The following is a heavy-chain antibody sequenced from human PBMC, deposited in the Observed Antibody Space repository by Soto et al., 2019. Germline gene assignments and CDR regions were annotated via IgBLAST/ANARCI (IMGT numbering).Heavy chain of an antibody. CDR2: INWNGGST. CDR1: GFIFDDYG. Sequence: GGSLRLSCAASGFIFDDYGMSWVRQAPGKGLEWVSGINWNGGSTGYADSVKGRFTISRDNAKNSLYLQMNSLRAEDTALYYCARALGSGSYFKAFDYWGQGTLVTVLL. V-gene: IGHV3-20*04. D-gene: IGHD3-10*01. J-gene: IGHJ4*02. CDR3: ARALGSGSYFKAFDY.